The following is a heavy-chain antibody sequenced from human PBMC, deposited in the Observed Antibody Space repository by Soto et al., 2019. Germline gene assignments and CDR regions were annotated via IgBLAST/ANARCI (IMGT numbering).Heavy chain of an antibody. V-gene: IGHV1-69*13. CDR2: IIPIFGTA. J-gene: IGHJ4*02. Sequence: SVKLSFKASGGTFSSYVISWLRQARGQGLEWMGGIIPIFGTANYAQKFQGRVTITADESTSTAYMELSSLRSDDTAVYYCERAPSSGQTNYFDYWGQGTLVTVSS. CDR3: ERAPSSGQTNYFDY. CDR1: GGTFSSYV. D-gene: IGHD3-22*01.